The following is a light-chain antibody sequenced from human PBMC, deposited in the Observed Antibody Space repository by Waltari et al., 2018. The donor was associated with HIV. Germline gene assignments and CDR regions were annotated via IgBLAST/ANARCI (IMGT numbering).Light chain of an antibody. CDR1: ELPKKY. V-gene: IGLV3-10*01. J-gene: IGLJ2*01. CDR3: FSTDTINNPL. Sequence: SFELTQPPSVSVSPGQTARITCSGDELPKKYVYWYQQRSGQAPVMVIYEDVQRPYGIPERFSGSSSGTVATLTIRGAQVDDEADYYCFSTDTINNPLFGGGTKLTVL. CDR2: EDV.